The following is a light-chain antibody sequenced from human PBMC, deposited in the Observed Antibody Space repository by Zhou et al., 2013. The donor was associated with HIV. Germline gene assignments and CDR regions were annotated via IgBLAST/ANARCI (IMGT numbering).Light chain of an antibody. Sequence: VIWMTQSPSLLSASTGDRVTISCRMRQGISSYLACYQQKPRKAPELLIYAVSTLHSGVPSSFNGSGSGTDFTLTISCLQSEDVATYYCQKYNSAPYTFGPGDRSWRSN. J-gene: IGKJ2*01. CDR3: QKYNSAPYT. CDR1: QGISSY. V-gene: IGKV1D-8*01. CDR2: AVS.